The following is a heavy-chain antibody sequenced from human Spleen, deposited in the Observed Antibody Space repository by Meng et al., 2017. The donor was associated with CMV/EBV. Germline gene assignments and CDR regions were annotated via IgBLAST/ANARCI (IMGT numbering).Heavy chain of an antibody. CDR2: INQDGSEK. D-gene: IGHD3-3*01. CDR3: AREYDFWSGPKYGLDV. CDR1: GFTFSRYW. Sequence: GESLKISCAASGFTFSRYWMTWVRQAPGKGLEWVANINQDGSEKYYVDSVKGRFTLSRDNAKNSLYLQMNSLRVEDTAVYYCAREYDFWSGPKYGLDVWGQGTTVTVSS. J-gene: IGHJ6*02. V-gene: IGHV3-7*01.